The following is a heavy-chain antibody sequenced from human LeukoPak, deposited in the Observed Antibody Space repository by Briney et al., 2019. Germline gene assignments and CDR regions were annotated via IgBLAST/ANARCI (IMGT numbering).Heavy chain of an antibody. V-gene: IGHV3-48*04. D-gene: IGHD3-10*01. CDR3: AREGHPGGAFDI. Sequence: GGSLRLSCAASGFTFSSYNMNWVRQAPGKGLEWVSYISGRGNTIKYADSVKGRFTISRDNGKNSLYLHMSSLRAVDTAVYYCAREGHPGGAFDIWGQGTMVTVSS. CDR1: GFTFSSYN. CDR2: ISGRGNTI. J-gene: IGHJ3*02.